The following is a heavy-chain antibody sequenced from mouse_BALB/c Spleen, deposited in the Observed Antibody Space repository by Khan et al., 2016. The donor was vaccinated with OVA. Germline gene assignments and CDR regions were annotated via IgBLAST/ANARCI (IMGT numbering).Heavy chain of an antibody. V-gene: IGHV14-4*02. Sequence: VQLKESGAELVRSGASVKLSCTASGFNIKDYYIHWMKQRPKQGLEWIGWIDPENGDTECAPEFQGKATMTADTSSSTAFLVLSSLTSEDTAVYYGNAAKLSLWFASWGQGTLVTVSA. CDR2: IDPENGDT. D-gene: IGHD1-3*01. J-gene: IGHJ3*01. CDR1: GFNIKDYY. CDR3: NAAKLSLWFAS.